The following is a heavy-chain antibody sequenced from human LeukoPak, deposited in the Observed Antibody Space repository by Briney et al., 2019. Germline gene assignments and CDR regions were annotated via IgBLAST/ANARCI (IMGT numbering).Heavy chain of an antibody. D-gene: IGHD3-9*01. J-gene: IGHJ1*01. Sequence: PGGSLRLSCEASTFTFSAYWMHSVRQAPGKGLVWVSRISSDGSNTDYADCLKGRFTISTDNAKSTVYLQMNSLRAEGTSMYYCERGETRYKKFPHWGQGTLVTVSS. CDR1: TFTFSAYW. CDR3: ERGETRYKKFPH. V-gene: IGHV3-74*01. CDR2: ISSDGSNT.